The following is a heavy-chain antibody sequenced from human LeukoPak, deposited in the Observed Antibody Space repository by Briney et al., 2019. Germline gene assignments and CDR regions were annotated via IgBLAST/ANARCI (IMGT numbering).Heavy chain of an antibody. Sequence: GGSLRLSCAASGFTFSSYAMRWVRQAPGKGLEWVAVISYDGSNKYYADSVKGRFTISRDNSKNTLYPQMNSLRAEDTAVYYCARDRLITYYYDSSGYYPGYWGQGTLVTVSS. D-gene: IGHD3-22*01. CDR2: ISYDGSNK. CDR1: GFTFSSYA. CDR3: ARDRLITYYYDSSGYYPGY. J-gene: IGHJ4*02. V-gene: IGHV3-30*04.